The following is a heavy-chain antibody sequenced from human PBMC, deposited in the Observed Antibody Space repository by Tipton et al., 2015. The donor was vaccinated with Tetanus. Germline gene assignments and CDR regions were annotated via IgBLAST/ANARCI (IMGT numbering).Heavy chain of an antibody. V-gene: IGHV3-7*01. J-gene: IGHJ4*02. CDR3: ARAYYYGSMYYFDC. CDR2: IKQDGSEK. Sequence: SLRLSCAASGFTFNIFWLTWVRQAPGKGLEWVANIKQDGSEKYYVDSVKGRFSISRDNARNSVYLQMNSLRAEDTAVYYCARAYYYGSMYYFDCWGQGTLVTVSS. CDR1: GFTFNIFW. D-gene: IGHD3-10*01.